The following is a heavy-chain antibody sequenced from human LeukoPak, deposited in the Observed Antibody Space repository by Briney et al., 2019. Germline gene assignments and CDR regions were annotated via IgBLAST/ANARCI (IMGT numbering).Heavy chain of an antibody. V-gene: IGHV3-74*01. D-gene: IGHD3-16*01. J-gene: IGHJ3*02. CDR1: GSTFSSYW. Sequence: GGSLRLSCAASGSTFSSYWMHWVRQAPGKGLVWVSRINSDGSSTSYADSVKGRFTISRDNAKNTLYLQMNSLRAEDTAVYYCTLDYVWGDAFDIWGQGTMVTVSS. CDR3: TLDYVWGDAFDI. CDR2: INSDGSST.